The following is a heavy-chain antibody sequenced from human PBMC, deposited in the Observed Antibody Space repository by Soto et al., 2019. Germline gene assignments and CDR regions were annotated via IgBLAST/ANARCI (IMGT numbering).Heavy chain of an antibody. Sequence: GSLRLSCAASGFSFSSYGMHWVRQAPGKGLDWVAVIWYDGSNKYYAESVKGRFTISRDNSKNTLYVQMNSLTVEDTAVYYCARAQYTGSYFDACDVWGQGTMVTVSS. D-gene: IGHD1-26*01. CDR1: GFSFSSYG. J-gene: IGHJ3*01. CDR2: IWYDGSNK. V-gene: IGHV3-33*03. CDR3: ARAQYTGSYFDACDV.